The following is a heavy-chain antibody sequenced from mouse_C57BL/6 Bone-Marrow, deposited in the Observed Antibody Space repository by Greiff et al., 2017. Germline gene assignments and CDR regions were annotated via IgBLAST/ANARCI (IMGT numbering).Heavy chain of an antibody. CDR2: SRNKANDYTT. Sequence: EVQRVESGGGLVQSGRSLRLSCATSGFTFSDFYMEWVRQAPGKGLEWIAASRNKANDYTTAYSASVKGRFIVSRDTSQSILYLQMNALRAEDTAMYYCARVSSTGTGYYFDDWGQGTTRTVSS. V-gene: IGHV7-1*01. CDR1: GFTFSDFY. D-gene: IGHD4-1*02. J-gene: IGHJ2*01. CDR3: ARVSSTGTGYYFDD.